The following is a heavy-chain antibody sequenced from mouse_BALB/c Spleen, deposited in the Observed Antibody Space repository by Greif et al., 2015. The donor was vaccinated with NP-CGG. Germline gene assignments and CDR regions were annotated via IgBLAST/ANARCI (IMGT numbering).Heavy chain of an antibody. V-gene: IGHV1-80*01. D-gene: IGHD2-1*01. CDR1: GYAFSSYW. CDR2: IYPGDGDT. J-gene: IGHJ2*01. Sequence: QVQLKHSGAELVRPGSSVKISCKASGYAFSSYWMNWVKQRPGQGLGWIGQIYPGDGDTNYNGKFKGKATLTADKSSITAYMQLSSLTSEDSAVYFCARVGNYYFDYWGQGTTLTVSS. CDR3: ARVGNYYFDY.